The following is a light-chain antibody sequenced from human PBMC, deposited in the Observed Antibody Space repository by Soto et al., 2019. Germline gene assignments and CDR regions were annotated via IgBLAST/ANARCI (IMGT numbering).Light chain of an antibody. CDR3: QSYDRSLSGSV. J-gene: IGLJ3*02. Sequence: QSALTQPASVSGSPGQSITISCTGTSSDVGGYNYVSWYQQHPGKAPKLMIYEVSNRPSGVSNRFSGSKSGNTASLAITGLQAEDEADYYCQSYDRSLSGSVFGGGTKLTVL. V-gene: IGLV2-14*01. CDR2: EVS. CDR1: SSDVGGYNY.